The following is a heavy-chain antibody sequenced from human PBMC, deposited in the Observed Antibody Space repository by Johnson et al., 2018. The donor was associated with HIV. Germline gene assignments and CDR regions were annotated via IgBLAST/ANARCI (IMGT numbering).Heavy chain of an antibody. J-gene: IGHJ3*01. CDR3: ALSTSWSIAFDL. V-gene: IGHV3-66*01. Sequence: VQLVESGGGVVQPGRSLRLSCAASGFTVSSNYMSWVRQAPGKGLEWVSIIYPGGSTYYTDAVKGRFAISRDNSDNTLFLQMNSLRADDTAMYYCALSTSWSIAFDLWGQGTMVSVPS. CDR2: IYPGGST. D-gene: IGHD6-13*01. CDR1: GFTVSSNY.